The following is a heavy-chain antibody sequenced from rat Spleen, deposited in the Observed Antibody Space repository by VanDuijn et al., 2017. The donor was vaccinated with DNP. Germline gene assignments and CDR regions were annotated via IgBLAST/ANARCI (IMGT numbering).Heavy chain of an antibody. CDR3: ARCGTTVFFDY. J-gene: IGHJ2*01. CDR1: GYSITSSYR. Sequence: EVQLQESGPGLVKPSQSLSLTCSVTGYSITSSYRWNWIRKFPGNKLEWMGYINSAGSTNYNPSLKSRISITRDTSKNQFFLQVNSVTTEDTATYYCARCGTTVFFDYWGQGVMVTVSS. D-gene: IGHD1-1*01. CDR2: INSAGST. V-gene: IGHV3-3*01.